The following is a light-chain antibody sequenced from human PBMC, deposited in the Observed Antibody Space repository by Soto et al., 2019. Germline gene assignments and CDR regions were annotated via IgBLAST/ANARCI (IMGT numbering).Light chain of an antibody. CDR2: DVS. Sequence: LTQPASVSGSPGQSITISCTGTSSDVGGYNYVSWYQQHPGKAPKLMIYDVSNRPSGVSNRFSGSKSDNTASLTISGLQAEDEADYYCSSYTSSSSNYVFGTGTKVTVL. CDR1: SSDVGGYNY. CDR3: SSYTSSSSNYV. V-gene: IGLV2-14*01. J-gene: IGLJ1*01.